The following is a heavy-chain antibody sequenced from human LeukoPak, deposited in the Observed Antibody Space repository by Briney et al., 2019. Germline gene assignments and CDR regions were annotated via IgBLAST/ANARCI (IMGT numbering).Heavy chain of an antibody. Sequence: GASVKVSCKASGGTFSSCAISWVRQAPGQGLEWMGGIIPIFGTANYAQKFQGRVTITTDESTSTAYMELSSLRSEDTAVYYCASCGLGYSYYYMDVWGKGTTVTVSS. CDR3: ASCGLGYSYYYMDV. CDR2: IIPIFGTA. J-gene: IGHJ6*03. D-gene: IGHD5-18*01. CDR1: GGTFSSCA. V-gene: IGHV1-69*05.